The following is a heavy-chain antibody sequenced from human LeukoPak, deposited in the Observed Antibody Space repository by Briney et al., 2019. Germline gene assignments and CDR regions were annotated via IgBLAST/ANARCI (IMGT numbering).Heavy chain of an antibody. D-gene: IGHD3-10*01. Sequence: PSETLSLTCAVYGGSFSGYYWSWIRQPPGKGLEWIGEINHSGSTNYNPSLKSRVTISVGTSKDQFSLKLNSVTAADTAVYYCARRMAYYYGSEAFDIWGQGTMVTVSS. J-gene: IGHJ3*02. CDR1: GGSFSGYY. V-gene: IGHV4-34*01. CDR2: INHSGST. CDR3: ARRMAYYYGSEAFDI.